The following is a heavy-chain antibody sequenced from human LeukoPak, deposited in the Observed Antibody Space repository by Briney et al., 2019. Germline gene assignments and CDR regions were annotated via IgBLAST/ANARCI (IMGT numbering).Heavy chain of an antibody. CDR1: GNTFTSYA. CDR2: INPSGGST. V-gene: IGHV1-46*01. J-gene: IGHJ6*03. CDR3: ARDHYENQITIFGVVISPGDYYYYMDV. D-gene: IGHD3-3*01. Sequence: ASVKVSCKASGNTFTSYAMNWVRQAPGQGLEWMGIINPSGGSTSYAQKFQGRVTMTRDMSTSTVYMELSSLRSEDTAVYYCARDHYENQITIFGVVISPGDYYYYMDVWGKGTTVTVSS.